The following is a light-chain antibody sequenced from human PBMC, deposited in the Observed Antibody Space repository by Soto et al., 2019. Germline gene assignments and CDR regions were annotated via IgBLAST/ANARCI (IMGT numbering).Light chain of an antibody. J-gene: IGKJ4*01. CDR3: QQYGSSPLT. CDR1: QSVSSSF. CDR2: GAS. Sequence: EMVLTQSPGTLSLSPGEGVTLSCRASQSVSSSFLAWYQQRPGQAPRLLIYGASSRATGIPDRFSAGGSGTDFTLSISRLEPEDFAVYYCQQYGSSPLTFGGGTKVDIK. V-gene: IGKV3-20*01.